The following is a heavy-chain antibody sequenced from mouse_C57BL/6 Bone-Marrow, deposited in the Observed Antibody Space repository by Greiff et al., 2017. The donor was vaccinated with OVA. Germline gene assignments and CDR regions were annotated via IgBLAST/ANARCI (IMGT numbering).Heavy chain of an antibody. CDR2: IHPNSGST. V-gene: IGHV1-64*01. CDR1: GYTFTSYW. Sequence: VQLQQPGAELVKPGASVKLSCKASGYTFTSYWMHWVKQRPGQGLEWIGMIHPNSGSTNYNEKFKSKAKLTVAQSSSTAYMQLSSLTSEDSAVYYCARSYGNYIYHYAMDYWGQGTSVTVSS. CDR3: ARSYGNYIYHYAMDY. J-gene: IGHJ4*01. D-gene: IGHD2-1*01.